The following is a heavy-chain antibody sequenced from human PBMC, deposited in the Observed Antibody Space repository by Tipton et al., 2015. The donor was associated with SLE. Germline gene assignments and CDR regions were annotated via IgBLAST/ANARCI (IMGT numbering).Heavy chain of an antibody. Sequence: SLRLSCAASGFTFNSYGMNWVRQAPGKGLEWVSFISSRSSTIYWADSVKGRFTISRDNAKNSLYLQMNSLRDEDTAVYFCARELPIDAPGEAMDVWGQGTTVTVSS. V-gene: IGHV3-48*02. CDR2: ISSRSSTI. J-gene: IGHJ6*02. CDR3: ARELPIDAPGEAMDV. CDR1: GFTFNSYG. D-gene: IGHD6-13*01.